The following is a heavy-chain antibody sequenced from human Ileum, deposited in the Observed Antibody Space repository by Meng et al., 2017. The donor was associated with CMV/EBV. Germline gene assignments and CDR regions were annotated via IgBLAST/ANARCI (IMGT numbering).Heavy chain of an antibody. CDR1: GGSFSGYY. J-gene: IGHJ6*02. CDR2: INHSGST. D-gene: IGHD2-8*01. Sequence: GSLRLSCAVYGGSFSGYYWSWIRQPPGKGLEWIGEINHSGSTNYNPSLKSRVTISVDKSKNQFSLKLSSVTAADTAVYYCARVRMVYEAALGYYYGMDVWGQGTTVTVSS. V-gene: IGHV4-34*01. CDR3: ARVRMVYEAALGYYYGMDV.